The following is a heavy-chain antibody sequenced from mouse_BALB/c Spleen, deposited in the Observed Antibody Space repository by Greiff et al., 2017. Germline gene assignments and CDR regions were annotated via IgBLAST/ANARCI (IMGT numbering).Heavy chain of an antibody. D-gene: IGHD2-14*01. J-gene: IGHJ1*01. V-gene: IGHV5-6*01. CDR2: ISSGGSYT. Sequence: EVQLVESGGDLVKPGGSLKLSCAASGFSFSSYGMSWVRQTPDKRLEWVATISSGGSYTYYPDSVTGRFTISRDNAKNTLYLQMSSLKSEDTAMYYCAREVRRHFDVWGAGTTVTVSS. CDR3: AREVRRHFDV. CDR1: GFSFSSYG.